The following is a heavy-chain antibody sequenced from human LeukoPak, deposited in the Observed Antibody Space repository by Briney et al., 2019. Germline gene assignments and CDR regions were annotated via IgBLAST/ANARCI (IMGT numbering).Heavy chain of an antibody. CDR2: ISGSGGST. CDR3: ARGPGTYYDILTGYYTSADYFDY. CDR1: GFTFSSYA. D-gene: IGHD3-9*01. J-gene: IGHJ4*02. Sequence: GGSLRLSCAASGFTFSSYAMSWVRQAPGKGLEWVSGISGSGGSTYYADSVKGRFTISRDNAKNSLYLQMNSLRAEDTAVYYCARGPGTYYDILTGYYTSADYFDYWGQGTLVTVSS. V-gene: IGHV3-23*01.